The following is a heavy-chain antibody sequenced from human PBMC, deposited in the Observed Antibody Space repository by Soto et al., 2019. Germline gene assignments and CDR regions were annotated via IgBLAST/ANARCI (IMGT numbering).Heavy chain of an antibody. CDR1: GFTFGDYA. Sequence: GGSLRLSCTASGFTFGDYAMSWFRQAPGKGLEWVGFIRSKAYGGTTEYAASVKGRFTISRDDSKSIAYLQMNSLKTEDTAVYYCSTAKGYSSSPYFDYWGQGTLVTVSS. V-gene: IGHV3-49*03. CDR3: STAKGYSSSPYFDY. D-gene: IGHD6-6*01. CDR2: IRSKAYGGTT. J-gene: IGHJ4*02.